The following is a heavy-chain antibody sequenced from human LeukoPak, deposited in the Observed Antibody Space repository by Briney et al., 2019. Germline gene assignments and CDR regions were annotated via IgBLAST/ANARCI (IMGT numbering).Heavy chain of an antibody. CDR1: GGTFSSYA. J-gene: IGHJ5*02. V-gene: IGHV1-69*05. CDR2: IIPIFGTA. Sequence: SVKVSCKASGGTFSSYAISWVRQAPGRGLEWMGGIIPIFGTANYAQKFQGRVTITTDESTSTAYMELSSLRSEDTAVYHCARVWSRELRAPDWFDPWGQGTLVTVSS. CDR3: ARVWSRELRAPDWFDP. D-gene: IGHD3-10*01.